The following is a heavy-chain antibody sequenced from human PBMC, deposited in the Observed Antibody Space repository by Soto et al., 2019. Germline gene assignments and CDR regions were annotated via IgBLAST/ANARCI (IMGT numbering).Heavy chain of an antibody. J-gene: IGHJ4*02. Sequence: QVQLVQSGAEVKKPGSSVKVSCKASGGTFNNYAISWLRQAPGQGLQWMGEIIPVFGTSNYVQHFQGRVTITADESTSTAYMELKSLRFEDTAMYYCARAGVTVTGWDSWGQGTLVTVSS. V-gene: IGHV1-69*01. CDR1: GGTFNNYA. CDR3: ARAGVTVTGWDS. CDR2: IIPVFGTS. D-gene: IGHD1-20*01.